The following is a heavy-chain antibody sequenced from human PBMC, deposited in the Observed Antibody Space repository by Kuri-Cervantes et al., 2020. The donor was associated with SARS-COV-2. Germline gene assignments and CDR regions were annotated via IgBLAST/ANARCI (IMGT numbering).Heavy chain of an antibody. D-gene: IGHD3-22*01. Sequence: APVKVSCKVSGYTLTELSMHWVRQAPGKGLEWMGGFDPEDGETIYAQKFQGRVTMTEDTSTDTAYMELSRLRSEDTAVYYCTREGYYDSSGYYPFDYWGQGTLVTVSS. CDR3: TREGYYDSSGYYPFDY. CDR2: FDPEDGET. V-gene: IGHV1-24*01. CDR1: GYTLTELS. J-gene: IGHJ4*02.